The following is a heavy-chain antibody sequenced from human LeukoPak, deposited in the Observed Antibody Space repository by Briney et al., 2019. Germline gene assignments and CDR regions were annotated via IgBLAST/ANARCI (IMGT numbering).Heavy chain of an antibody. Sequence: PGGSLRLSCAASGFTFSSYSMNWVRQAPGKGLEWVSSISSSSSYIYYADSVKGRFTISRDNAKNSLYLQMNSLRAEDTAVYYCARYRAIVDRYYFDYWGQGTLVTVSS. CDR3: ARYRAIVDRYYFDY. J-gene: IGHJ4*02. CDR1: GFTFSSYS. V-gene: IGHV3-21*01. CDR2: ISSSSSYI. D-gene: IGHD3-22*01.